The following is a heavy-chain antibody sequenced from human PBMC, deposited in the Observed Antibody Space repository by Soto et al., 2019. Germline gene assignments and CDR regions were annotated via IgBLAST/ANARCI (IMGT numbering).Heavy chain of an antibody. J-gene: IGHJ5*02. V-gene: IGHV3-33*01. Sequence: GGSLRLSCAASGFPFSSYGMHWVRQAPGKGLEWVAVIWYDGSNKYYADSVKRRFTISRDNSKNTLYLQRNSLRAEDTAVYYCARDFLGYCSSTSCNPWFDPWGQGTLVTVSS. D-gene: IGHD2-2*01. CDR1: GFPFSSYG. CDR2: IWYDGSNK. CDR3: ARDFLGYCSSTSCNPWFDP.